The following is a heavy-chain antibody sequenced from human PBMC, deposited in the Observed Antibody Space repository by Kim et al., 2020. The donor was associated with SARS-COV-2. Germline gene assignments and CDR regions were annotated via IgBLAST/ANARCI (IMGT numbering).Heavy chain of an antibody. Sequence: GESLKISCEASGYGFANYWISWVRQMSGKGLEWMGNIDPSDSYTNYSPSFQGHVTISVDKSINTAYLQWSSLKASDTAMYYCARERGGGDFDSWGQGTLV. D-gene: IGHD3-10*01. CDR2: IDPSDSYT. V-gene: IGHV5-10-1*01. J-gene: IGHJ4*02. CDR1: GYGFANYW. CDR3: ARERGGGDFDS.